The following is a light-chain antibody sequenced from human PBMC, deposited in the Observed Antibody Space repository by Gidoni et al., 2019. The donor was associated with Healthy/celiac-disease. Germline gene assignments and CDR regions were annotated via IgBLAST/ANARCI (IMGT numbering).Light chain of an antibody. Sequence: EIVLTQSPAALSLSPGERATLACRASQSVSSYLAWYQQKPGQAPSLPIYDASNRATGIPARFSGSGSGTDFTLTISSLEPEDFAVYYCQQRSNWRFTFGPGTKVDIK. CDR1: QSVSSY. CDR3: QQRSNWRFT. CDR2: DAS. V-gene: IGKV3-11*01. J-gene: IGKJ3*01.